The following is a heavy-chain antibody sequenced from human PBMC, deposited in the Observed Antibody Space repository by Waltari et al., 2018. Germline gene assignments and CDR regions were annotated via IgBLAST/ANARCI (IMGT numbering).Heavy chain of an antibody. V-gene: IGHV1-8*01. D-gene: IGHD3-10*01. CDR2: MNPNSGNT. CDR3: AREGVCPDGLVDY. J-gene: IGHJ4*02. CDR1: GYTFTSYD. Sequence: QVQLVQSGAEVTKPGASVTVSCKASGYTFTSYDITWFRQATGQGLEWMGWMNPNSGNTGYAQKFQGRVTITTDESTSTAYMELSSLRSEDTAVYYCAREGVCPDGLVDYWGQGTLVTVSS.